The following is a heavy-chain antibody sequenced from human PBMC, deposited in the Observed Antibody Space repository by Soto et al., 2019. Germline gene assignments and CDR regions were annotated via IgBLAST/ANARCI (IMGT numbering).Heavy chain of an antibody. D-gene: IGHD5-18*01. CDR3: AKGLSLQLWTNYDS. CDR1: GFTFSSYA. CDR2: ISTSGGST. V-gene: IGHV3-23*01. J-gene: IGHJ4*02. Sequence: EVQLLESGGGLIQPGGSLRLSCAASGFTFSSYAMNWVRQAPGKGLEWVSVISTSGGSTYYADSVKGRFTVSRDNSKNKLYLQMNSLRAEDTAVYYCAKGLSLQLWTNYDSWGQGTLVTVSS.